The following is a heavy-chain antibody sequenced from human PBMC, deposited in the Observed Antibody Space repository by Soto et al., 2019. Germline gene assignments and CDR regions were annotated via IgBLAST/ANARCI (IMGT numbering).Heavy chain of an antibody. CDR1: GFTFSSYS. CDR3: ARDSNAPVGMATITPFDY. J-gene: IGHJ4*02. CDR2: ISSSSSYI. D-gene: IGHD5-12*01. Sequence: PGGSLRLSCAASGFTFSSYSMNCVRQAPGKGLEWVSSISSSSSYIYYADSVKGRFTISRDNAKNSLYLQMNSLRAEDTAVYYCARDSNAPVGMATITPFDYWGQGTLVTVSS. V-gene: IGHV3-21*01.